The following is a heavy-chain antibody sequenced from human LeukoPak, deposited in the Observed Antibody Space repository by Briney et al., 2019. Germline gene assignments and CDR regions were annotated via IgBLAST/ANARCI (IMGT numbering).Heavy chain of an antibody. CDR2: ISSSSSYI. CDR1: GFTFSSYS. J-gene: IGHJ6*04. Sequence: GGSLRLSCAASGFTFSSYSMNWVRQAPGKGLEWVSSISSSSSYIYYADSVKGRFTISRDNAKNSLYLQMNSLRAEDTAVYYCAREGGPSGSYYRTTNWFDPWGKGTTVTVSS. CDR3: AREGGPSGSYYRTTNWFDP. D-gene: IGHD1-26*01. V-gene: IGHV3-21*01.